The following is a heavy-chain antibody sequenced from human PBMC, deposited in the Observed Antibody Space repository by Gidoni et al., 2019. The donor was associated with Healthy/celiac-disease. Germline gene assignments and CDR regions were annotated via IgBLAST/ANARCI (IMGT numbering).Heavy chain of an antibody. Sequence: EVQLVESGGGLVQPGRSLRLSCAASGFTFDDYAMHWVRQAPGKGLEWVSGISWNSGSIGYADSVKGRFTISRDNAKNSLYLQMNSLRAEDTALYYCAKDFSQYGDYEWYFDLWGRGTLVTVSS. CDR1: GFTFDDYA. V-gene: IGHV3-9*01. CDR2: ISWNSGSI. D-gene: IGHD4-17*01. J-gene: IGHJ2*01. CDR3: AKDFSQYGDYEWYFDL.